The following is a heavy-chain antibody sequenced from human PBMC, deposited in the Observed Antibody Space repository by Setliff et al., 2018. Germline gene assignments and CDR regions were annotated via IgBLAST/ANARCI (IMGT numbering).Heavy chain of an antibody. V-gene: IGHV3-48*01. CDR3: VRDDVRGYYMDV. CDR1: GFTFSSHW. CDR2: ISWNSGRI. D-gene: IGHD3-10*02. Sequence: GGSLRLSCAASGFTFSSHWMHWVRQAPGKGLVWVSGISWNSGRIGYADSVKGRFTISRDNAKNSLYLQMNSLRAEDTAVYYCVRDDVRGYYMDVWGKGTTVTVSS. J-gene: IGHJ6*03.